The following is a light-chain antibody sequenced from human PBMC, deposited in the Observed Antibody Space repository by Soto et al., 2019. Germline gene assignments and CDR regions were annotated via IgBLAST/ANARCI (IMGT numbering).Light chain of an antibody. J-gene: IGKJ4*01. CDR1: QSVSSY. Sequence: EIVLTQSPATLSLSPGERATLSCRASQSVSSYLAWYQQKPGQAPRLLIYDASNRATGIPARFSGSGSGTDFTLTITSREPEDCAVYYCQHRSNWLAFGGGTKVEIK. V-gene: IGKV3-11*01. CDR3: QHRSNWLA. CDR2: DAS.